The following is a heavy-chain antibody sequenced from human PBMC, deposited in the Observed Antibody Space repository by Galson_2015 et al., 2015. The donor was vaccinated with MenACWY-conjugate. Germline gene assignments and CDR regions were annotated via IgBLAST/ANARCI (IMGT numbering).Heavy chain of an antibody. CDR1: GFTFSNYW. CDR3: ARKIKAVAGENYYYYGMDV. D-gene: IGHD6-19*01. J-gene: IGHJ6*02. Sequence: SLRLSCAGSGFTFSNYWMSWVRQAPGKGLEWVANIKQDGSEKYYVDSVKGRFTISRDNAEISLYLQMNSLRAEDTAVYYCARKIKAVAGENYYYYGMDVWGQGTTVTVSS. V-gene: IGHV3-7*03. CDR2: IKQDGSEK.